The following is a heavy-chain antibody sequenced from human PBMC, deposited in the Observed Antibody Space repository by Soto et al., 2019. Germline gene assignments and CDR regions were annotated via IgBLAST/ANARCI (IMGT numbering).Heavy chain of an antibody. CDR1: GYTFTSYG. V-gene: IGHV1-18*01. CDR2: VSAYNSNT. J-gene: IGHJ6*02. CDR3: ARDQNGVVVDNYYYYYGMDV. Sequence: QVQLVQSGAEVKKPGASVKVSCKASGYTFTSYGITWVRQAPGQGLEWMGWVSAYNSNTNYAQKLQGRVTMTTDTSTSTAYMELRSLRSDDTAVYYCARDQNGVVVDNYYYYYGMDVWGQGTTVTV. D-gene: IGHD2-15*01.